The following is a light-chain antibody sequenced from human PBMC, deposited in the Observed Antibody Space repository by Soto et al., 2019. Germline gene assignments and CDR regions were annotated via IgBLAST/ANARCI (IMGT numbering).Light chain of an antibody. CDR1: QSIDTP. Sequence: DIKMTQSLSTLSASVGAGVTITCRASQSIDTPLAWYQQKPGKAPNLLIYRASNLESGVPSRFSGSGSGTDFTLAICSLQPDDFATYYCQQYGRFLTLGHGTKVDI. CDR3: QQYGRFLT. V-gene: IGKV1-5*03. CDR2: RAS. J-gene: IGKJ1*01.